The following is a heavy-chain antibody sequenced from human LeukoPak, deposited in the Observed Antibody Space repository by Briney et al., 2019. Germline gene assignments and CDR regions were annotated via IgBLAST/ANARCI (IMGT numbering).Heavy chain of an antibody. D-gene: IGHD3-3*01. V-gene: IGHV1-2*02. CDR3: ARAPAGGPLRFFDY. Sequence: ASVKVSCKASGYTFTGYYIHWVRQAPGQGLEWMGWIHPNSSGTNFAQKFQGRVTMTRDSSISTAYMEVSSLRSDDTAVYYCARAPAGGPLRFFDYWGQGTLVTVSS. CDR2: IHPNSSGT. J-gene: IGHJ4*02. CDR1: GYTFTGYY.